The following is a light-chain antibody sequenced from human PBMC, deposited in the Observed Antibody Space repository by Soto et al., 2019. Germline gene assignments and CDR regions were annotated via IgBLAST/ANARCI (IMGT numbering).Light chain of an antibody. V-gene: IGLV2-23*02. CDR3: CSYGGSRAV. Sequence: QSALTQPASVSGSPGQSITISCTGTSSDVGSHNLVSWYQQHPGQAPKLMIYEVSTRPLGVSTRFSASKSGNTASLKISGLQADDEADYYRCSYGGSRAVFGGGTQLTVL. CDR1: SSDVGSHNL. J-gene: IGLJ7*01. CDR2: EVS.